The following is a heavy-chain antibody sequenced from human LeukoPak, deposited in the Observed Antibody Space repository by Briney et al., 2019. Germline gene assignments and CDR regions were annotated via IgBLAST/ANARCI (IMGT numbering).Heavy chain of an antibody. D-gene: IGHD3-10*01. CDR2: IYYSGST. CDR3: ARVEGSWAFDI. J-gene: IGHJ3*02. Sequence: SQTLSPTCTVSGDSISSGGYYWNWIRQHPGKGLEWIGYIYYSGSTYYNPSLKSRVSMSVDTSKDHFSLKLSSVTAADTAVYYCARVEGSWAFDIWGQGTMVTVSS. CDR1: GDSISSGGYY. V-gene: IGHV4-31*03.